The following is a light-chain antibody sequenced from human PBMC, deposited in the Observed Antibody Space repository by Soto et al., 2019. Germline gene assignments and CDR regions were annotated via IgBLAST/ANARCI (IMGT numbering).Light chain of an antibody. CDR2: GAS. J-gene: IGKJ2*01. Sequence: EIVLTQSPGTLSLSPGERATLSCRASQSVRSSYLAWYQQKPGQAPSLLIYGASSRATGIPDRFSGSGSGTDFTLTISRLEPEDFAVYYCQKYGSSPVTFGQGTKLEI. CDR3: QKYGSSPVT. CDR1: QSVRSSY. V-gene: IGKV3-20*01.